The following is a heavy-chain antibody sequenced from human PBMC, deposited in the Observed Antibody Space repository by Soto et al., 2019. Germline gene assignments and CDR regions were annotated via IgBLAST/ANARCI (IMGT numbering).Heavy chain of an antibody. CDR3: AKMEGMDPWAYSFDY. V-gene: IGHV3-23*01. J-gene: IGHJ4*02. CDR2: IYGGGNGP. D-gene: IGHD2-2*03. CDR1: GFTFSDFA. Sequence: EVQVLESGGGLVQPGGSLRLSCAATGFTFSDFAMSWVRQAPGKGLEWVSRIYGGGNGPHYADSVKGRVTXSRDXSKXXXXXXXXXLXAEDTAVYYCAKMEGMDPWAYSFDYWGQGTLXTVSS.